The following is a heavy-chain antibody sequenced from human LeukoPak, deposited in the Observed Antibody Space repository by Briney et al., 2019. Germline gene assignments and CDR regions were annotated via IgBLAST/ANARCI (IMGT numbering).Heavy chain of an antibody. Sequence: PSETLSLTCTVSGGSISSYYWSWIRQPPGKGLEWIGYIYYSGITNYNPSLKSRVTISVDTSKNQFSLKLSSVTAADTAVYYCARVAAGYFDYWGQGTLVTVSS. CDR3: ARVAAGYFDY. D-gene: IGHD1-14*01. V-gene: IGHV4-59*01. CDR1: GGSISSYY. J-gene: IGHJ4*02. CDR2: IYYSGIT.